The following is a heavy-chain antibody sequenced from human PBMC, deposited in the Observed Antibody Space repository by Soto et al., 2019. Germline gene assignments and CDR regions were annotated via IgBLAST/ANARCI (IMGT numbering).Heavy chain of an antibody. CDR2: IYSGGST. J-gene: IGHJ4*02. V-gene: IGHV3-53*01. Sequence: EVQLVESGGVLIQPGGSLRLSCAASGFTVSSNYMSWVRQAPGKGLEWVSVIYSGGSTYYADSVKGRFTISRDNSKDTLYLQMSSLRAEDTAVYYCARVEFEGWYFDYWGQGTLVTVSS. CDR3: ARVEFEGWYFDY. CDR1: GFTVSSNY. D-gene: IGHD3-16*01.